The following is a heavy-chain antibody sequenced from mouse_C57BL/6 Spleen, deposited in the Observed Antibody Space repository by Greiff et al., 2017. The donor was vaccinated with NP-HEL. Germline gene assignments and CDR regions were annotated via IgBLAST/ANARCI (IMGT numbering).Heavy chain of an antibody. Sequence: QVQLQQSGAELVKPGASVKISCKASGYAFSSYWMNWVKQRPGKGLERIGQIYPGDGDTNYIGKFKGKVTLTADKYSSTAYMQLSSLTSEDSAVYFCASWGTTGVDYWGQGTTLTVSS. CDR2: IYPGDGDT. J-gene: IGHJ2*01. V-gene: IGHV1-80*01. D-gene: IGHD1-1*01. CDR3: ASWGTTGVDY. CDR1: GYAFSSYW.